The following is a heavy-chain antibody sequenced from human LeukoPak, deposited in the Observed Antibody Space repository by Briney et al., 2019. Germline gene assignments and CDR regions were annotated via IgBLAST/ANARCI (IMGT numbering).Heavy chain of an antibody. V-gene: IGHV1-2*04. D-gene: IGHD4-17*01. Sequence: ASVKVSCKASGYTFTGYYMHWVRQAPGQGLEWMGWINPNSGGTNYAQKFQGWVTMTRDTSTSTVYMELSSLRSEDTAVYYCARGDNTDNELDYWGQGTLVTVSS. CDR1: GYTFTGYY. CDR2: INPNSGGT. J-gene: IGHJ4*02. CDR3: ARGDNTDNELDY.